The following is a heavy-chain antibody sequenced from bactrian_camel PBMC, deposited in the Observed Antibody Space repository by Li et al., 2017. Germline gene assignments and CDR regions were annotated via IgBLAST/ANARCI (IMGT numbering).Heavy chain of an antibody. J-gene: IGHJ4*01. D-gene: IGHD7*01. CDR2: IESDGNP. CDR1: GDTVGRYC. CDR3: AADKFVHLRNWSSGSWAF. V-gene: IGHV3S55*01. Sequence: HVQLVESGGGSVQVGGSLRLSCVASGDTVGRYCMGWFRQIPDKEREGVAGIESDGNPIYADSVKGRFTISKDSAKNTLYLQMSSLKPEDTATYYCAADKFVHLRNWSSGSWAFWGQGTQVTVS.